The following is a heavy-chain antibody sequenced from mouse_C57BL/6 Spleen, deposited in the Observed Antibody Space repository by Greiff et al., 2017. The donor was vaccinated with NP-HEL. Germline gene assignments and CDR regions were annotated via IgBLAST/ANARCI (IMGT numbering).Heavy chain of an antibody. V-gene: IGHV1-50*01. CDR1: GYTFTSYW. CDR2: IDPSDSYT. D-gene: IGHD4-1*01. J-gene: IGHJ2*01. CDR3: ARRQSPLTGVDY. Sequence: QVQLQQSGAELVKPGASVKLSCKASGYTFTSYWMQWVKQRPGQGLEWIGEIDPSDSYTNYNQKFKGKATLTVDTSSSTAYMQLSSLTSEDSAVYYCARRQSPLTGVDYWGQGTTLTVSS.